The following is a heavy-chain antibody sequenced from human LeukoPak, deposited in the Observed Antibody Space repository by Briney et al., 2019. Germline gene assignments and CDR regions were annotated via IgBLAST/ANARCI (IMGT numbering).Heavy chain of an antibody. CDR3: VRGIMVRGVTYYYYYYMDV. J-gene: IGHJ6*03. Sequence: SETLSLTCTVSGGSISSYYWSWIRQPAGKGLEWIGRIYSSGSTKYNPSLKSRVTISVDTSKNQFSLKLSSVTAADTAVYYCVRGIMVRGVTYYYYYYMDVWGKGTTVTISS. CDR1: GGSISSYY. V-gene: IGHV4-4*07. CDR2: IYSSGST. D-gene: IGHD3-10*01.